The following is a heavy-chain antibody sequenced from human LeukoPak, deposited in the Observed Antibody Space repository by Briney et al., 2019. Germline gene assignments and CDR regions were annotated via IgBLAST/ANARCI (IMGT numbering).Heavy chain of an antibody. CDR1: GGSISNHY. D-gene: IGHD3-22*01. J-gene: IGHJ3*02. Sequence: NPSETLSLTCTVSGGSISNHYWSWIRQPAGKELEWIGRIYNSGSTNYNPSLKSRVTMSVDTSKNQFSLKLSSVTAADTAVYYCARDIYDSSGLDAFDIWGQGTMVTVSP. CDR2: IYNSGST. CDR3: ARDIYDSSGLDAFDI. V-gene: IGHV4-4*07.